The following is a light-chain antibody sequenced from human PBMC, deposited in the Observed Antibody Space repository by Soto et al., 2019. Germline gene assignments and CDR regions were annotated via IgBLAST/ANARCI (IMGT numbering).Light chain of an antibody. J-gene: IGKJ1*01. CDR3: QQYNRNTWS. CDR1: QSVGTW. Sequence: DIQMTQSPSTLSASVGGRVTINCRASQSVGTWVAWYQQKPGKAPKLLIYGASNLESGVPSRFSGSGYGTEFTLTITTLQPDDFATYFCQQYNRNTWSFGPGTKVDI. CDR2: GAS. V-gene: IGKV1-5*01.